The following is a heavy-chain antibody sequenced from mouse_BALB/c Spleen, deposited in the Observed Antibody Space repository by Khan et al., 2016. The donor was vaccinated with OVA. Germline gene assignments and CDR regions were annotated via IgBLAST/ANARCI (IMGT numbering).Heavy chain of an antibody. Sequence: EVQLVESGPGLVKPSQSLSLTCTVTGYSITSDYAWNWIRQFPGNKLEWLGFISYSGNTNYNPSLQRRISITRDTSKNQFFLQLNSVTTEDTATYYCARICGGDFDYWGQGTTLTVSS. J-gene: IGHJ2*01. V-gene: IGHV3-2*02. CDR3: ARICGGDFDY. CDR2: ISYSGNT. CDR1: GYSITSDYA.